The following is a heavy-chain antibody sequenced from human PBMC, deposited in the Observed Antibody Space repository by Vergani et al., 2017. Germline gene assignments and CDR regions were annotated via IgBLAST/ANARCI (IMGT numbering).Heavy chain of an antibody. V-gene: IGHV1-46*03. Sequence: QVLLVQSGAEVKKPGASVRVSCKTSGYTFTNYYIHWVRQAPGQGLEWMGIINPSGGSTTYAQQFQGRLTMTRDTSTSTVYMDLSNLRSEDTAVYYCARPHDDILPPDPQGLDYWGQGTLVTVSS. CDR2: INPSGGST. D-gene: IGHD1-1*01. CDR1: GYTFTNYY. CDR3: ARPHDDILPPDPQGLDY. J-gene: IGHJ4*02.